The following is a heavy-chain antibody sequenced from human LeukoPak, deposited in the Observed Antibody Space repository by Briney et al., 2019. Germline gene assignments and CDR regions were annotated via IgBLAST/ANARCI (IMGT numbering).Heavy chain of an antibody. CDR2: IRYDGINK. CDR1: GFTFSTHG. V-gene: IGHV3-30*02. J-gene: IGHJ3*02. Sequence: GGSLRLSCAASGFTFSTHGMHWVRQAPGKGLEWVAFIRYDGINKYYADSVKGRFTISRDNAKNSLYLQMNSLRAEDTAVYYCARHDAFDIWGQGTMVTVSS. CDR3: ARHDAFDI.